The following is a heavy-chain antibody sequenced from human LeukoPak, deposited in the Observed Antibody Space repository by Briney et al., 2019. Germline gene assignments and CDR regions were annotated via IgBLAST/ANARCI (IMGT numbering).Heavy chain of an antibody. D-gene: IGHD1-26*01. CDR3: ARSSGGYYDYYYYMDV. CDR1: GGSISSGSYY. J-gene: IGHJ6*03. Sequence: SETLSLTCTVSGGSISSGSYYWSWIRQPAGKGLEWIGRIYTSGSTNYNPSLKSRVTISVDTSKNQFSLKLSSVTAADTAVYYCARSSGGYYDYYYYMDVWGKGTTVTTSS. CDR2: IYTSGST. V-gene: IGHV4-61*02.